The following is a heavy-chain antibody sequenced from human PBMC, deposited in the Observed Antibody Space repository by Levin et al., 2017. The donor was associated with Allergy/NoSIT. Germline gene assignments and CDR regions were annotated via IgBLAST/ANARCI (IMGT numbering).Heavy chain of an antibody. D-gene: IGHD6-13*01. V-gene: IGHV1-69*01. CDR2: IIPIFGTA. Sequence: KISCKASGGTFSSYAISWVRQAPGQGLEWMGGIIPIFGTANYAQKFQGRVTITADESTSTAYMELSSLRSEDTAVYYCASPGIAAAGSHYYGMDVWGQGTTVTVSS. J-gene: IGHJ6*02. CDR1: GGTFSSYA. CDR3: ASPGIAAAGSHYYGMDV.